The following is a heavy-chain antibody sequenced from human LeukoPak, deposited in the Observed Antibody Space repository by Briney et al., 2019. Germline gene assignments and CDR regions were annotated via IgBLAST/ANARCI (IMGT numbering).Heavy chain of an antibody. V-gene: IGHV1-69*01. CDR1: GIPFNNYA. D-gene: IGHD6-6*01. CDR3: ARSSYSSSSSV. J-gene: IGHJ3*01. CDR2: IIPIFGTV. Sequence: ASVKVSCKASGIPFNNYAISWVRQAPGQGLEWMGGIIPIFGTVNYGQKFQGRVTITADESTRTANMELSGLRSEDTAVYYCARSSYSSSSSVWGQGTMVTVSS.